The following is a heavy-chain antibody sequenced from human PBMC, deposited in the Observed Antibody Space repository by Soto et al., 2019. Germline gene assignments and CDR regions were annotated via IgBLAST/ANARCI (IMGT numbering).Heavy chain of an antibody. CDR2: IYRGGST. CDR1: GFIVSSNY. CDR3: ARSSRDTAMARELDY. D-gene: IGHD5-18*01. J-gene: IGHJ4*02. V-gene: IGHV3-53*01. Sequence: PGGSLRLSCAASGFIVSSNYMSWVRQAPGKGLEWVSVIYRGGSTYYADSVKGRFTISRDNSKNTLSLQMNSLRAEDTAIYYCARSSRDTAMARELDYWGQGTLVTVSS.